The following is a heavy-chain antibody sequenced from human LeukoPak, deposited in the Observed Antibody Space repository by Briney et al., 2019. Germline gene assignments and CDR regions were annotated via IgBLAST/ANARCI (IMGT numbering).Heavy chain of an antibody. D-gene: IGHD5-12*01. Sequence: GESLKISCQGSGYSFTSYWIGWVRQMPGKGLEWMGIIYPGDSDTRCSPSFQGQVTISADKSISTAYLQWSSLKASDTAMYYCARLGSGYDYSDWFDPWGQGTLVTVSS. V-gene: IGHV5-51*01. CDR1: GYSFTSYW. J-gene: IGHJ5*02. CDR2: IYPGDSDT. CDR3: ARLGSGYDYSDWFDP.